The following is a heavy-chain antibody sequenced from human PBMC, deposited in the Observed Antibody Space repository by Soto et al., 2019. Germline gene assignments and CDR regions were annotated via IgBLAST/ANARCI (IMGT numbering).Heavy chain of an antibody. J-gene: IGHJ4*02. CDR3: ARGVNTIFGVVSRHLFDF. Sequence: EVQLLESGGGLVQPGGSLRLSCAVSGFTFSNYAMSWVRQAPGKGLEWVSTISGRGDSTYYADSVKGRFIISKDNSKNTLHLQMNSLRDEDTAVYYCARGVNTIFGVVSRHLFDFWGQGALVTVSS. D-gene: IGHD3-3*01. CDR1: GFTFSNYA. CDR2: ISGRGDST. V-gene: IGHV3-23*01.